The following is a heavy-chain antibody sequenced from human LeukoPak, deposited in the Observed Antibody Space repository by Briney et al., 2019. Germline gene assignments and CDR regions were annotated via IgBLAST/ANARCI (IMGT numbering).Heavy chain of an antibody. CDR2: ISSRSSYI. V-gene: IGHV3-21*04. J-gene: IGHJ1*01. D-gene: IGHD2-15*01. CDR1: GFTFSSYS. Sequence: PGGSLRLSCAASGFTFSSYSMNWVRQAPGKGLEWVSSISSRSSYIYYADSVKGRFTISRDNAKNSLYLQMNSLRAEDTAVYYCTRHRPDGSGIYFQHWGQGTLVTVSS. CDR3: TRHRPDGSGIYFQH.